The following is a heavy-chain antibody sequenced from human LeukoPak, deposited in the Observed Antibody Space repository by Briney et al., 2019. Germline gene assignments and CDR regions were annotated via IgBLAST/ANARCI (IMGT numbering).Heavy chain of an antibody. Sequence: GGSLRLSCAASGFTFSSYAMSWVRQAPGKGLEWVSAISGSGGSTYYADSVKGRFTISRDNPKNTLYLQMNSLRAEDTAVYYCAPDLTATGTGSWFDPWGQGTLVTVSS. V-gene: IGHV3-23*01. CDR1: GFTFSSYA. CDR2: ISGSGGST. J-gene: IGHJ5*02. CDR3: APDLTATGTGSWFDP. D-gene: IGHD6-13*01.